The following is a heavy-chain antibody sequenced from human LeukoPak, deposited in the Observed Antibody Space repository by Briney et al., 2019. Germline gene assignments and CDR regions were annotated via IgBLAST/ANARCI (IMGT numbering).Heavy chain of an antibody. CDR2: INPNSGGT. CDR1: GYTFTGYY. D-gene: IGHD6-19*01. CDR3: ARELSSGWYPIAIDY. V-gene: IGHV1-2*02. Sequence: ASVKVSCKASGYTFTGYYMHWVRQAPGQGLEWMGWINPNSGGTNYAQKFQGRVTMTRDTSISTAYMELSRLRSDDTAVYYCARELSSGWYPIAIDYWGQGTLATVSS. J-gene: IGHJ4*02.